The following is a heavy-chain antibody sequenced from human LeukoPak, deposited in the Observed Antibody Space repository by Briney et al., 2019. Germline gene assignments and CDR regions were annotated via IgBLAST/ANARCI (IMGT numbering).Heavy chain of an antibody. V-gene: IGHV5-51*01. CDR2: IYPGDSDT. J-gene: IGHJ6*02. Sequence: RGESLKISCKGSGYSFTSYWIGWVRQMPGKGLEWMGIIYPGDSDTRYSPSFQGQVTISADKSISTAYLQWSSLKASDTAMYYCARRIRLGELSPGKFYYYYGMDVWGQGTTVTVSS. D-gene: IGHD3-16*02. CDR1: GYSFTSYW. CDR3: ARRIRLGELSPGKFYYYYGMDV.